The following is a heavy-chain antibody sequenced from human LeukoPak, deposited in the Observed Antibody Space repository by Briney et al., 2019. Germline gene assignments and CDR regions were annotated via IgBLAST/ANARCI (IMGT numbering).Heavy chain of an antibody. CDR1: GGSINSHY. Sequence: SETLSLTCTVSGGSINSHYWSWIRQPPGKGLQWIGFVSYSGSTSYNPSLMSRVTISVDTSKNQLSLTVNSVTTADTALYFCARSYYDFWTGFYSDFWGQGALVTVSS. D-gene: IGHD3-3*01. V-gene: IGHV4-59*11. J-gene: IGHJ4*02. CDR2: VSYSGST. CDR3: ARSYYDFWTGFYSDF.